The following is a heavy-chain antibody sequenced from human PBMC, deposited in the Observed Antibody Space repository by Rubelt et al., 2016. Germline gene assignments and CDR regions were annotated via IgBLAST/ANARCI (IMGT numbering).Heavy chain of an antibody. J-gene: IGHJ4*02. CDR1: GGSFSNYY. Sequence: QVQLQQWGAGLFRPSQTLSLTCGVYGGSFSNYYWTWIRQPPGKGLEWIGEINHSGSTTYNPSLKSRVTLSVDTSKNQFSLKRSSVTAADTAVYYCAAGFLGAAGTGDWGQGTLVTVSS. V-gene: IGHV4-34*01. CDR3: AAGFLGAAGTGD. D-gene: IGHD6-13*01. CDR2: INHSGST.